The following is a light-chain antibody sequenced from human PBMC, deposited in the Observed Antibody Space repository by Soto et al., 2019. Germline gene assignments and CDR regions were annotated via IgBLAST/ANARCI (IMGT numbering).Light chain of an antibody. V-gene: IGLV2-14*02. CDR1: SSDVGSYNL. Sequence: QSALTQPASVSGSPGQSITISCTGTSSDVGSYNLVSWYQQHPGKAPKLMIYEVSKRPSGVPDRFSGSKSANTAFLTVSGLQAGDEADYYCSSYAGSNTYVFGTGTKLTVL. CDR3: SSYAGSNTYV. J-gene: IGLJ1*01. CDR2: EVS.